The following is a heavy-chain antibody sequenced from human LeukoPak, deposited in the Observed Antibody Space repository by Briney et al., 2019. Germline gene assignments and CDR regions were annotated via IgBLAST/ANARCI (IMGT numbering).Heavy chain of an antibody. CDR1: GFTFNDAW. CDR3: TTGSRY. Sequence: PGGSLRLSCVASGFTFNDAWMSWVRQAPGKGLEWVGRVKGKTDGGTTEYTTPVKDRFAISRDDSKTTVSLQMNSLKTDDTGVYYCTTGSRYWGQGTLVIVSS. CDR2: VKGKTDGGTT. J-gene: IGHJ4*02. V-gene: IGHV3-15*01.